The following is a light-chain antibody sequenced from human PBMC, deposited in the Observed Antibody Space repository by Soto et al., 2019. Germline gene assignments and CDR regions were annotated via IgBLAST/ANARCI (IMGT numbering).Light chain of an antibody. V-gene: IGKV3-11*01. CDR3: QQRYSWLRA. CDR1: QSVSSY. CDR2: DAS. Sequence: EIVLTQSPATLSLSPGERATLSCRAGQSVSSYLAWYQQKPGQAPRLLIYDASNRATGIPARFSGSGSGTDFTLTISSLEPEDFAVYYCQQRYSWLRAFGPGTKVDIK. J-gene: IGKJ1*01.